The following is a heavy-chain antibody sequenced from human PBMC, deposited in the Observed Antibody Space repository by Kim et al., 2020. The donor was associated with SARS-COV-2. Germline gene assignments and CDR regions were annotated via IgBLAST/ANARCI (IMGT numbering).Heavy chain of an antibody. CDR3: ARDSTSKVWFGEPTSIDY. J-gene: IGHJ4*02. V-gene: IGHV3-7*01. CDR2: IKQDGSEK. D-gene: IGHD3-10*01. Sequence: GGSLRLSCAASGFTFSSYWMSWVRQAPGKGLEWVANIKQDGSEKYYVDSVKGRFTISRDNAKNSLYLQMNSLRAEDTAVYYCARDSTSKVWFGEPTSIDYWGQGTLVTVSS. CDR1: GFTFSSYW.